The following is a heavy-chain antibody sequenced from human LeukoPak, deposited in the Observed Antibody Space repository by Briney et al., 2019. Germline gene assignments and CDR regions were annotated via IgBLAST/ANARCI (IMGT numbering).Heavy chain of an antibody. CDR1: GYTFTGYY. CDR2: INPNSGGT. Sequence: ASVKVSCKASGYTFTGYYMHWVRQAPGQGLEWMGWINPNSGGTNYAQKFQGRVTMTRDTSTSTVYMELSSLRSEDTAVYYCAALTGGGRTPGAPTRTTRYYFDYWGQGTLVTVSS. D-gene: IGHD1-14*01. J-gene: IGHJ4*02. CDR3: AALTGGGRTPGAPTRTTRYYFDY. V-gene: IGHV1-2*02.